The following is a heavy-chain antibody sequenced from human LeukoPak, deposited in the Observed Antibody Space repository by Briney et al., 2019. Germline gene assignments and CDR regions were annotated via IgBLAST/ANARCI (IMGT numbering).Heavy chain of an antibody. Sequence: GGSLRLSCAASGFTFSSYAMSWVRQAPGKGLEWVSAISGSGGSTYYADSVKGRFTISRDNSKNTLYLQMNSLRAEDTAIYYCARDQNFYGSGRGFDPWGQGTLVTVSS. J-gene: IGHJ5*02. CDR2: ISGSGGST. D-gene: IGHD3-10*01. CDR1: GFTFSSYA. V-gene: IGHV3-23*01. CDR3: ARDQNFYGSGRGFDP.